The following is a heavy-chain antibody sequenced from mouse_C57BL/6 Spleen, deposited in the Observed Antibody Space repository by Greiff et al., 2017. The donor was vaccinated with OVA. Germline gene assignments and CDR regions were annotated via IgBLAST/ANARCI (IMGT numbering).Heavy chain of an antibody. CDR1: GYTFTSYG. V-gene: IGHV1-81*01. D-gene: IGHD2-3*01. CDR3: AREDIYDGYYLPWFAY. J-gene: IGHJ3*01. Sequence: QVQLKQSGAELARPGASVKLSCKASGYTFTSYGISWVKQRTGQGLEWIGEIYPRSGNTYYNEKFKGKATLTADKSSSTAYMELRSLTSEDSAVYFCAREDIYDGYYLPWFAYWGQGTLVTVSA. CDR2: IYPRSGNT.